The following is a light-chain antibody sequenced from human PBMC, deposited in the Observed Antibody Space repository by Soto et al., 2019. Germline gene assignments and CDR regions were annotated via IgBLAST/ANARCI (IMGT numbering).Light chain of an antibody. V-gene: IGKV1-39*01. CDR3: QQTNSFPVT. CDR1: QSINIY. CDR2: GAS. J-gene: IGKJ5*01. Sequence: IQLTQSPSSLSASVGDRVTVTCRASQSINIYLNWYQQKPGKAPNLLIYGASNLQSGVPPRFSGSGLGTHFTLTIVSLQPEDFATYFCQQTNSFPVTFGQGTRLEI.